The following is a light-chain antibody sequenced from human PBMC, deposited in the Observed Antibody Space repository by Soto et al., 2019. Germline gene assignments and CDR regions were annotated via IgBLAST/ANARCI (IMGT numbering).Light chain of an antibody. CDR1: QSVSSN. J-gene: IGKJ1*01. CDR2: GAS. Sequence: EIVMTQSPATLSVSPGERATLSCRASQSVSSNLAWYQQKPGQAPRLLIYGASTRATGIPARFSGSGSGTELTLTISSLQSEDFAVYYCQQYNNWPPWTCGQGTKVEIK. V-gene: IGKV3-15*01. CDR3: QQYNNWPPWT.